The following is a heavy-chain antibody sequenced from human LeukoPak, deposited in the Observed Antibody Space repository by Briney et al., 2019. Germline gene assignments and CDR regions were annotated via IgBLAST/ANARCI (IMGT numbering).Heavy chain of an antibody. D-gene: IGHD6-13*01. Sequence: GASVKVSCTASGGTFSSYAISWVRQAPGQGLEWMGGIIPIFGTANYAQKFQGRVTITADESTSTAYMELSSLRSEDTAVYYCAREIRGIAAYEYWFDPWGQGTLVTVSS. J-gene: IGHJ5*02. CDR3: AREIRGIAAYEYWFDP. CDR1: GGTFSSYA. CDR2: IIPIFGTA. V-gene: IGHV1-69*13.